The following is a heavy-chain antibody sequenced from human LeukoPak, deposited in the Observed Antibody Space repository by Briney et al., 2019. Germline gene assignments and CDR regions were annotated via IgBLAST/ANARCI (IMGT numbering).Heavy chain of an antibody. CDR3: ARNRAYCGGDCYPYFDY. Sequence: GASVKVSCKASGYTFTGYYMHWVRQAPGQRLEWMGWINPNSGGTNYAQKFQGRVTMTRDTSISTAYMELSRLRSDDTAVYYCARNRAYCGGDCYPYFDYWGQGTLVTVSS. D-gene: IGHD2-21*02. J-gene: IGHJ4*02. CDR2: INPNSGGT. CDR1: GYTFTGYY. V-gene: IGHV1-2*02.